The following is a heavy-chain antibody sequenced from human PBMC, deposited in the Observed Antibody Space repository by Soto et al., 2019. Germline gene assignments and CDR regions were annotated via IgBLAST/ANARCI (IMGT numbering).Heavy chain of an antibody. V-gene: IGHV5-51*01. J-gene: IGHJ4*02. CDR2: IYPGDSDT. Sequence: GESLKISCKGSGYSFTSYWIGWVRQMPGKGLEWMGIIYPGDSDTRYSPSFQGQVTISADKSISTAYLQWSSLKASDTAMYYCARHGVTGTTFGGVDYWGQGTLVTVSS. D-gene: IGHD1-7*01. CDR1: GYSFTSYW. CDR3: ARHGVTGTTFGGVDY.